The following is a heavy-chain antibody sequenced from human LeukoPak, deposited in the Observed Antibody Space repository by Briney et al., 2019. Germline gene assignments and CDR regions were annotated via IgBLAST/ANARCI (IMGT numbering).Heavy chain of an antibody. Sequence: ASVKVSCKASGGTFSSYAISWVRQAPGQGLEWMGRIIPILGIANYAQKFQGRVTITADKSTSTAYMELSSLRSEDTAVYYCTREGAYGAHGFDYWGQGTLITVS. D-gene: IGHD4-17*01. CDR1: GGTFSSYA. CDR3: TREGAYGAHGFDY. J-gene: IGHJ4*02. V-gene: IGHV1-69*04. CDR2: IIPILGIA.